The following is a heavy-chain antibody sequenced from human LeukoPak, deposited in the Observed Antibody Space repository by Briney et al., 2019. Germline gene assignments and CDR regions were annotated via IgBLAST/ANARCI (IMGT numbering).Heavy chain of an antibody. CDR2: ISSSSSTI. CDR3: ARRPRTTLLDY. D-gene: IGHD2/OR15-2a*01. Sequence: GGPLRLSWAASGFTFSSYSMKGVRQAQGKGLEWVSYISSSSSTIYYADSVKGRFTISRDNAKNSLYLQMNSLRAEDTAVYYCARRPRTTLLDYWGQGTLVTVSS. J-gene: IGHJ4*02. V-gene: IGHV3-48*01. CDR1: GFTFSSYS.